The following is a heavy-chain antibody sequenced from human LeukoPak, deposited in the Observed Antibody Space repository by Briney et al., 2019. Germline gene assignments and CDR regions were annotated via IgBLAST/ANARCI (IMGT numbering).Heavy chain of an antibody. CDR2: ISAYNGNT. D-gene: IGHD2-15*01. V-gene: IGHV1-18*01. J-gene: IGHJ5*02. CDR3: ARNRSLGVVAAPRIPWFAP. CDR1: GYTFTSYG. Sequence: ASVKVSCKASGYTFTSYGISWVRQAPGQGLEWMGWISAYNGNTNYAQKLQGRVTMTTDTSTSTAYMELRSLRSDDTAVYYCARNRSLGVVAAPRIPWFAPGGQEPWSPSPQ.